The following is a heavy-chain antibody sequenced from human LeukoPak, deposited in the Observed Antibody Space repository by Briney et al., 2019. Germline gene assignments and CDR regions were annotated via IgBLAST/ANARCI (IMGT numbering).Heavy chain of an antibody. CDR3: LVFLG. V-gene: IGHV3-30-3*01. J-gene: IGHJ4*02. CDR2: ISYDGSNK. D-gene: IGHD3-3*01. Sequence: GGSLRLSCAASGFTFSSYSMHWVRQAPGKGLEWVAVISYDGSNKYYADSVKGRFTISRDNSKNTLYLQMNSLRAEDTAVYYCLVFLGGGQGILVTVSS. CDR1: GFTFSSYS.